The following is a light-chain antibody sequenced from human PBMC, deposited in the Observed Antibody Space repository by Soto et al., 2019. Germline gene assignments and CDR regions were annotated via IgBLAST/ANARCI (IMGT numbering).Light chain of an antibody. CDR1: SSNIGAGYD. CDR3: QSYDNRRSAV. J-gene: IGLJ2*01. CDR2: SNT. Sequence: QSVLTQPPSVSGAPGQTVTISCTGSSSNIGAGYDVHWYQQLPGTAPKLLIYSNTNRPSGVPDRFSGSKSGTSASLAITGLQAEDEADYYCQSYDNRRSAVFGGGTKVTVL. V-gene: IGLV1-40*01.